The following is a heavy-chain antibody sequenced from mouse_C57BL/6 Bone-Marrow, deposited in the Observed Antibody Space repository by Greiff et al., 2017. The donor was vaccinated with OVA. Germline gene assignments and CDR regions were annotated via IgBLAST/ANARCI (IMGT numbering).Heavy chain of an antibody. D-gene: IGHD1-1*01. V-gene: IGHV1-64*01. J-gene: IGHJ3*01. CDR1: GYTFTSYW. CDR2: IHPNSGST. Sequence: QVQLQQPGAELVKPGASVKLSCKASGYTFTSYWMHWVKQRPGQGLEWIGMIHPNSGSTNYNEKFKSKATLTVDKSSSTAYMQLSSLTSDDFAVYDSARTGLLWFAYWGQGTLVTVSA. CDR3: ARTGLLWFAY.